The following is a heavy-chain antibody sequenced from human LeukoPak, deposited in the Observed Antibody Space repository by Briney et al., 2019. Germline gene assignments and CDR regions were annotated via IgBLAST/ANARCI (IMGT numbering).Heavy chain of an antibody. CDR3: ARGGIQVSGIDEFDY. J-gene: IGHJ4*02. Sequence: GSLRLSCSASGFTFIDYDMHWVRQVIGKGLELVSAIGVRGDTHYSGSVKGRFTISRENAESSLYLQMNSLRAEDTAVYYCARGGIQVSGIDEFDYRGQGTLVTVSS. D-gene: IGHD6-19*01. CDR1: GFTFIDYD. V-gene: IGHV3-13*01. CDR2: IGVRGDT.